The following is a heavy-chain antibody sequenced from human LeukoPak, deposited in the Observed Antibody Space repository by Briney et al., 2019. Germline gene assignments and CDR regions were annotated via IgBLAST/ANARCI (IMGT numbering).Heavy chain of an antibody. CDR3: ARGGYYDSSGYSYFGY. CDR1: GFTFSSYW. CDR2: IKQDGSEK. J-gene: IGHJ4*02. D-gene: IGHD3-22*01. V-gene: IGHV3-7*01. Sequence: PGGSLRLSCAASGFTFSSYWMSWVRQAPGKGLEWVANIKQDGSEKYYVDSVKGRFTISRDNAKNSLYLQMNSLRAEDTAVYYCARGGYYDSSGYSYFGYWGQGTLVTVSS.